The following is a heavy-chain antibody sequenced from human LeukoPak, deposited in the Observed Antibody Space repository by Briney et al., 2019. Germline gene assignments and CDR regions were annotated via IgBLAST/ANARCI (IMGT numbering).Heavy chain of an antibody. V-gene: IGHV3-21*01. CDR3: ARDLTVAGFLNWLDP. Sequence: GGSLRLSCAASGFTFSSYSMNWVRQAPGKGLEWVSSISSSSSYIYYADSVKGRFTISRDNAKNSLYLQMNSLRAEDTAVYYCARDLTVAGFLNWLDPWGQGTLVTVSS. CDR1: GFTFSSYS. J-gene: IGHJ5*02. CDR2: ISSSSSYI. D-gene: IGHD6-19*01.